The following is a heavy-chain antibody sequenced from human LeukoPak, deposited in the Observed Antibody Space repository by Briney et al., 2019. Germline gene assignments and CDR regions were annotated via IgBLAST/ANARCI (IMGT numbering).Heavy chain of an antibody. CDR3: ADPGVGF. V-gene: IGHV3-7*01. CDR1: GFTFSDYW. CDR2: IKQNGSEK. D-gene: IGHD2-8*01. J-gene: IGHJ4*02. Sequence: PGGSLRLSCAASGFTFSDYWLSWVRQAPGKGLEWVANIKQNGSEKDYVDSVKGRFTISRDNARNSLYLQLNSLRAGDTAVYYCADPGVGFWGQGTLVTVSP.